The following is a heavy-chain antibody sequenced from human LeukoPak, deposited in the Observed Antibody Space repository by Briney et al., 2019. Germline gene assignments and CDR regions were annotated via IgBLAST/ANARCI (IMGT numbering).Heavy chain of an antibody. V-gene: IGHV4-39*07. D-gene: IGHD6-13*01. J-gene: IGHJ6*02. CDR1: GGSISSYY. Sequence: PSETPSPPRTVSGGSISSYYWGWIRQPPGKGLGWVGSIYYSGSTYYNPSLKSRVTISVDTSKNQFSLKLSSVTAADTAVYYCARLAAGINYGMDVWGQGTTVTVSS. CDR3: ARLAAGINYGMDV. CDR2: IYYSGST.